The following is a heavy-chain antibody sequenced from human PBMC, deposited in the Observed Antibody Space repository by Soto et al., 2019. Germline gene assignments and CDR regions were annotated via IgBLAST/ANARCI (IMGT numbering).Heavy chain of an antibody. CDR2: MSADGSIE. J-gene: IGHJ6*02. D-gene: IGHD2-15*01. V-gene: IGHV3-30*04. CDR3: ATCSAGRCYGALGGTLDYYGMDV. CDR1: GFTFSDYA. Sequence: QVQLVESGGGVVQPGRSLRLSCAASGFTFSDYAMHWVRQAPGKGLEWVAVMSADGSIEFNGEYVKGRFTISRDNSKKMLYLEMNSLRPEDTAVYYCATCSAGRCYGALGGTLDYYGMDVWGQGTTVTVSS.